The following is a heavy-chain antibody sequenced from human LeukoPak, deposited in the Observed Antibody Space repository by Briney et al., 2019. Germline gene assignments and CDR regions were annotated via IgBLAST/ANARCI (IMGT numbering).Heavy chain of an antibody. CDR1: GFTFSSYG. V-gene: IGHV3-30*03. D-gene: IGHD6-13*01. CDR2: ISYDGSNK. CDR3: ARVHDSSSWSFDY. Sequence: GRSLRLSCAASGFTFSSYGMHWVRQAPGKGLEWVAVISYDGSNKYYADSVKGRFTISRDNSKNTLYLQMNSLRAEDTAVYYCARVHDSSSWSFDYWGQGTLVTVSS. J-gene: IGHJ4*02.